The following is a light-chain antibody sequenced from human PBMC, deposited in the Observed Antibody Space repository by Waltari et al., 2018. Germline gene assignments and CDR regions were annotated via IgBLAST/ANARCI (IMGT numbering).Light chain of an antibody. CDR3: YQHSSGYT. V-gene: IGKV3-11*01. Sequence: ILTQSQASLSLSPGDRVTVSCRDSHSVSSYLAWYQQKPGQAPRLLIHSASSRATRIPDRFSGSGSGTEFTLTISSLEPEDVGVYHCYQHSSGYTFGPGTKLDIK. CDR2: SAS. J-gene: IGKJ3*01. CDR1: HSVSSY.